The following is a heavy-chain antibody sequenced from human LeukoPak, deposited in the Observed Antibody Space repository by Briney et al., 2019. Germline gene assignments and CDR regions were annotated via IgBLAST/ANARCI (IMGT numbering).Heavy chain of an antibody. Sequence: PGGSLRLSCAASGFTFSNAWMSWVRQPPGKGLEWIGEINHSGSTNYNPSLKSRVTISVDTSKNQFSLKLSSVTAADTAVYYCARGPYNYYMDVWGKGTTVTVSS. CDR1: GFTFSNAW. CDR3: ARGPYNYYMDV. CDR2: INHSGST. J-gene: IGHJ6*03. V-gene: IGHV4-34*01.